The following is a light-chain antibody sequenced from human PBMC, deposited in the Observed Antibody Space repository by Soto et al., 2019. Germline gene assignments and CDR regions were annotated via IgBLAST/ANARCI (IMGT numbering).Light chain of an antibody. CDR1: SSNIGAGYD. CDR3: QSYDSSLSGSV. CDR2: GNS. J-gene: IGLJ2*01. V-gene: IGLV1-40*01. Sequence: QSVLTQPPSVSVAPGQRVTISCTWSSSNIGAGYDVHWYQQLPGTAPKLLIYGNSNRPSGVPDRFSGSKSGTSASLAITGIQAEDEADYYCQSYDSSLSGSVFGGGTKLTVL.